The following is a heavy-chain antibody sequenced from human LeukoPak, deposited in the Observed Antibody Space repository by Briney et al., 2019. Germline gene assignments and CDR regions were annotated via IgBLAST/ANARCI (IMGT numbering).Heavy chain of an antibody. CDR2: IYYSGST. V-gene: IGHV4-31*03. D-gene: IGHD5-18*01. CDR3: ARYDTAMANDY. Sequence: PSETLSLTCTVSGGSISSGGYYWSWIRQHPGKGLEWIGYIYYSGSTYYNPSLKSRVTISVDTSKNQFSLKLSSVTAADTAVYYCARYDTAMANDYWGQGTLVTVSS. CDR1: GGSISSGGYY. J-gene: IGHJ4*02.